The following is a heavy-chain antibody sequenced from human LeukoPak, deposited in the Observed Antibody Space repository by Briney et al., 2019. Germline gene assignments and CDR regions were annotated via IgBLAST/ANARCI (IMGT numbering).Heavy chain of an antibody. Sequence: PSETLSLTCAVYGGSFSGYYWSWIRQPPRKGLEWIGEINHSGSTNYNPSLKSRVTISVDTSKNQFSLKLSSVTAADTAVYYCQGGYYYMDVWGKGTTVTVSS. V-gene: IGHV4-34*01. CDR1: GGSFSGYY. D-gene: IGHD3-16*01. J-gene: IGHJ6*03. CDR3: QGGYYYMDV. CDR2: INHSGST.